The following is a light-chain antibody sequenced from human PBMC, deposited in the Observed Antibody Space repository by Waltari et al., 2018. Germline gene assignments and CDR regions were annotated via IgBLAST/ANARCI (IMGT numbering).Light chain of an antibody. V-gene: IGKV4-1*01. Sequence: DIVMTQSPDSLLVSLGERATISCHSSQSILYTSNDKTYLAWYQQKAGQPPRLLVHWASIRESGVPDRVRGSGSGTDFTLTISNLQTEDVAFYWCQQYFNSPIAFGQGTRLEIK. CDR1: QSILYTSNDKTY. CDR3: QQYFNSPIA. J-gene: IGKJ5*01. CDR2: WAS.